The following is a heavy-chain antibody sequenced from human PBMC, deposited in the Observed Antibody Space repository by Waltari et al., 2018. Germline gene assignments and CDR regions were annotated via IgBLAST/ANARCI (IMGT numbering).Heavy chain of an antibody. CDR1: GFDARSKY. CDR2: LYRDDGA. CDR3: ARVLRYNWNEYDY. D-gene: IGHD1-20*01. Sequence: EVQLVESGGGFFQPGGSLRLSCAASGFDARSKYMSWVRQAPGKGLEWVSVLYRDDGAFYADSVRGRFIVSRDNSRNTLDLQMNNLRAEDTAVYYCARVLRYNWNEYDYWGPGTLVTVSS. J-gene: IGHJ4*02. V-gene: IGHV3-53*01.